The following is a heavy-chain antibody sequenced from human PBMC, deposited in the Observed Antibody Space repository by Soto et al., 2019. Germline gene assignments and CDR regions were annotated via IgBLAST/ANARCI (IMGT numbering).Heavy chain of an antibody. CDR3: AQGRRYFDGRYGMDV. CDR1: GGTFSSYA. V-gene: IGHV1-69*01. CDR2: IIPIFGTA. D-gene: IGHD3-9*01. J-gene: IGHJ6*02. Sequence: QVQLVQSGAEVKKPGSSVKVSCKASGGTFSSYAISWVRQAPGQGLEWMGGIIPIFGTANYAQKFQGRGTITADESTRTAYMELGSLGSEGTAVYYCAQGRRYFDGRYGMDVWGQGTTVTVSS.